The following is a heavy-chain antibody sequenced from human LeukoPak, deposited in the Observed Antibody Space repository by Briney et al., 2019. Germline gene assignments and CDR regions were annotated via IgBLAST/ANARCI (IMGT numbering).Heavy chain of an antibody. J-gene: IGHJ4*02. V-gene: IGHV4-4*08. Sequence: SETLSLTCTVSGASITRSFWTWVWQTPEKGLEWIGYISSTGNTNYNPSLGSRVTMSVDTSNNQFSLDLKSVTAADTAVYYCATATAFYCIDHWGQGTLVTVSS. D-gene: IGHD2-21*02. CDR2: ISSTGNT. CDR1: GASITRSF. CDR3: ATATAFYCIDH.